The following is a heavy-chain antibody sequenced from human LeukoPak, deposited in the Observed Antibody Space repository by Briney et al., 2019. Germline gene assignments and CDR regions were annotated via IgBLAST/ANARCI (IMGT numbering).Heavy chain of an antibody. CDR1: GFTFSSYA. D-gene: IGHD3-3*02. CDR2: ISGSGGST. CDR3: AKDHFPYRALCTFDY. Sequence: GGSLRLSCAASGFTFSSYAMSWVCQAPGKGLEWVSAISGSGGSTYYADSVMGRFTISRDNSKNTLYLQMNSLRAEDTAVYYCAKDHFPYRALCTFDYWGQGTLVTVSS. J-gene: IGHJ4*02. V-gene: IGHV3-23*01.